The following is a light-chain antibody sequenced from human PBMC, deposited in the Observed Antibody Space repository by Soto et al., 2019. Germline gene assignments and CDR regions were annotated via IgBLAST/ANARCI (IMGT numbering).Light chain of an antibody. CDR1: SSDVGDYDF. CDR2: DVS. CDR3: SSYTSSSTFYV. J-gene: IGLJ1*01. V-gene: IGLV2-14*03. Sequence: QSVLTQPASVSGSPGQSITISCTGTSSDVGDYDFVSWYQQHPGKAPKVIIYDVSNRPSGVSNRFSGSKSGNTASLTISGLQAEDEAEYSCSSYTSSSTFYVFGTGTKVTVL.